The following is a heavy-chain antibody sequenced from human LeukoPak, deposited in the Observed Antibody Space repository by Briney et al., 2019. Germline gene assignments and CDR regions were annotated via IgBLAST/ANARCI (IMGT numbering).Heavy chain of an antibody. J-gene: IGHJ4*02. V-gene: IGHV3-23*01. Sequence: GGSLRLSCAASGFTFSNYAMSWVRQAPGKGLEWVSAISGSSGSTYYADALKGRFTISRDNSKNTLYLQMNTLRAEDTAVYYCAKWKYSNSGIDDYWGQGTLVTVSS. CDR2: ISGSSGST. D-gene: IGHD6-6*01. CDR3: AKWKYSNSGIDDY. CDR1: GFTFSNYA.